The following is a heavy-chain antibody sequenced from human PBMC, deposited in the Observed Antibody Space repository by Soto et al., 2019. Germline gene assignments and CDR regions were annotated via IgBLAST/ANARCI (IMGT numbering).Heavy chain of an antibody. J-gene: IGHJ5*02. Sequence: SETLSLTCTVSGGSISSYYWSWIRQPPGKGLEWIGYIYYSGSTNYNPPLKSRVTISVDTSKNQFSLKLSSVTAADTAVYYYARAPYYDFWSGYSDWFDPWGQGTLVTVSS. CDR2: IYYSGST. CDR1: GGSISSYY. V-gene: IGHV4-59*01. CDR3: ARAPYYDFWSGYSDWFDP. D-gene: IGHD3-3*01.